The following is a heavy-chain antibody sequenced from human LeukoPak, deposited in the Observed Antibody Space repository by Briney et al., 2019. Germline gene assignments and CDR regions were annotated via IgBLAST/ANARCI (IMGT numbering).Heavy chain of an antibody. CDR1: GFXFSSYX. J-gene: IGHJ4*02. Sequence: GGSLRLSCAASGFXFSSYXXXWXXQAXXXXXXXXXNIKQDGSEKYYVDSVKGRFTISRDNAKNSLYLQMNSLRAEDTAVYYCARESVVPAAIHFDYWGQGTLVTVSS. CDR3: ARESVVPAAIHFDY. CDR2: IKQDGSEK. V-gene: IGHV3-7*01. D-gene: IGHD2-2*01.